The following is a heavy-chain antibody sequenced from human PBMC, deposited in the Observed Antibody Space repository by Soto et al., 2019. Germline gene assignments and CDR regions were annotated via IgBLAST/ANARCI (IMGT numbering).Heavy chain of an antibody. CDR2: IYYSGST. J-gene: IGHJ6*02. V-gene: IGHV4-39*01. CDR1: GGSISSSSYY. Sequence: KPSETLSLTCTVSGGSISSSSYYWGWIRQPPGKGLEWIGSIYYSGSTYYNPSLKSRVTISVDTSKNQFSLNLSSVTAADTAVYYCARAITRPRSYYSGMDVLGQGTTVPVSS. CDR3: ARAITRPRSYYSGMDV. D-gene: IGHD3-10*01.